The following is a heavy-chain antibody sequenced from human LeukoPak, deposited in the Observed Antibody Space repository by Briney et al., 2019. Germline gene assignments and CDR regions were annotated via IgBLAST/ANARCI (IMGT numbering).Heavy chain of an antibody. Sequence: SETLSLTCTVSGGSISSGSYYWSWIRQPAGKGLEWIGRIYTSGSTNYNPSLKSRVTISVDTSKNQFSLKLSSVTAADTAVYYCARDLSPYYYDSSGYAFDIWGQGTMVTVSS. CDR3: ARDLSPYYYDSSGYAFDI. CDR2: IYTSGST. D-gene: IGHD3-22*01. V-gene: IGHV4-61*02. CDR1: GGSISSGSYY. J-gene: IGHJ3*02.